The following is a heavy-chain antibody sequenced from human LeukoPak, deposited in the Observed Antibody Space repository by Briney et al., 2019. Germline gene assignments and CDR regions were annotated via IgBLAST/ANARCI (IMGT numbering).Heavy chain of an antibody. CDR3: ASERRWELLADY. D-gene: IGHD2-15*01. CDR2: ISYDGSNK. Sequence: GGSLRLSCAASGFTFSSYGMHWVRQAPGKGLEWVAVISYDGSNKYYADSVKGRFTISRDNSKNTLYLQMNSLRAEDTAVYYCASERRWELLADYWGQGTLVTVSS. J-gene: IGHJ4*02. V-gene: IGHV3-30*03. CDR1: GFTFSSYG.